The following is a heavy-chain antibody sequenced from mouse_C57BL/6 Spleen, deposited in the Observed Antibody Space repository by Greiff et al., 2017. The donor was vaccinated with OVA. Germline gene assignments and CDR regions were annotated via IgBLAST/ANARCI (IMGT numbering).Heavy chain of an antibody. D-gene: IGHD1-1*02. CDR2: IDPTDSYT. CDR1: GYTFTSYW. J-gene: IGHJ4*01. CDR3: ARFGGSSYAMDY. V-gene: IGHV1-69*01. Sequence: QVQLKQPGAELVMPGASVKLSCKASGYTFTSYWMNWVKQRPGQGLEWIGEIDPTDSYTNYNQKFKGKSTLPVDKSSSTSYMQLSSLTSEDAAVYYCARFGGSSYAMDYWGQGTSVTVSS.